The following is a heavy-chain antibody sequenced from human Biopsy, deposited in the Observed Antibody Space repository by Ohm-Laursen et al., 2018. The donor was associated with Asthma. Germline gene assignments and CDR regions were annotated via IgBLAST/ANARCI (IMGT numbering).Heavy chain of an antibody. V-gene: IGHV3-33*08. CDR1: GFSFSEFV. CDR3: ARKIAARGGMGV. Sequence: SSLRLSCSASGFSFSEFVMHWVRQAPGKGLEWVSFIWYDGRKKTYADSVKGRFTISRDNSKNTLYLQMNSLRAEDTAVYYCARKIAARGGMGVWGQGTTVTVSS. CDR2: IWYDGRKK. J-gene: IGHJ6*02. D-gene: IGHD6-6*01.